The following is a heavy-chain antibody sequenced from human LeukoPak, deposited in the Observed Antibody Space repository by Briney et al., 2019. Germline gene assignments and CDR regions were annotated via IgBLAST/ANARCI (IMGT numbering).Heavy chain of an antibody. CDR1: GYSFTSYW. CDR3: ARQGVATENDAFDI. Sequence: GESLKISCKGSGYSFTSYWFGWVRQMPGKGLEWMGIIYPGDSDVRYSPSFQGQVTISVDKSISTAYLQWRSLKASGSAIYYCARQGVATENDAFDIWGQGTLVTVSS. CDR2: IYPGDSDV. V-gene: IGHV5-51*01. J-gene: IGHJ3*02. D-gene: IGHD5-12*01.